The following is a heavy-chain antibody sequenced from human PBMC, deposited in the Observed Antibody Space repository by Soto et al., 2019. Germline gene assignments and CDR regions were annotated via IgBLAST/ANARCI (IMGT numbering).Heavy chain of an antibody. CDR1: GFTVSSNY. CDR2: IYSGGST. D-gene: IGHD6-6*01. CDR3: ASIAARPVDYYYGMDV. Sequence: GGSLRLSCAASGFTVSSNYMSWVRQAPGKGLEWVSVIYSGGSTYYADSVKGRFTISRDNSKNTLYLQMNSLRAEDTAVYYCASIAARPVDYYYGMDVWGQGTTVTVSS. J-gene: IGHJ6*02. V-gene: IGHV3-53*01.